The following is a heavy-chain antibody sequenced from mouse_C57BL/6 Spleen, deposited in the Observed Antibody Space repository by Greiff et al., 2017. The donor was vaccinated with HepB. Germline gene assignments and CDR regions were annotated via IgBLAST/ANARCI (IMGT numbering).Heavy chain of an antibody. CDR2: INPNNGGT. J-gene: IGHJ2*01. CDR3: ARRLVTTPFFDY. Sequence: QQSHGKSLEWIGDINPNNGGTSYNQKFKGKATLTVDKSSSTAYMELRSLTSEDSAVYYCARRLVTTPFFDYWGQGTTLTVSS. V-gene: IGHV1-26*01. D-gene: IGHD2-12*01.